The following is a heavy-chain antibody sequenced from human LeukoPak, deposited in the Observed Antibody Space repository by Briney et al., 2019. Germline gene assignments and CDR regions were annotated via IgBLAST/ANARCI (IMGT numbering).Heavy chain of an antibody. D-gene: IGHD2-15*01. CDR2: IYTGGST. CDR1: GLTVSSNH. J-gene: IGHJ6*03. CDR3: ARGARAATGYYYYYMDV. Sequence: GGSLRLSCAASGLTVSSNHMSWVRQAPGKGLEWVLVIYTGGSTDHADSVKGRFTISRDNSKNTLYLQTNSLRAEDTAVYYCARGARAATGYYYYYMDVWGKGTTVTVSS. V-gene: IGHV3-53*01.